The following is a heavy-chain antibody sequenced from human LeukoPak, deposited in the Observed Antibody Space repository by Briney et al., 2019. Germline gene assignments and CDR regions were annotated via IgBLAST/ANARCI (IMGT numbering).Heavy chain of an antibody. J-gene: IGHJ4*02. D-gene: IGHD6-13*01. CDR2: IYYSGST. CDR1: GGSFSGYY. V-gene: IGHV4-59*01. Sequence: SSETLSLTCAVYGGSFSGYYWSWIRQPPGRGLEWIGYIYYSGSTNYNPSLKSRVTISVDTSKNQFSLRLSSVTAADTAVYYCARVTGYMTEDYDYWGQGTLITVSS. CDR3: ARVTGYMTEDYDY.